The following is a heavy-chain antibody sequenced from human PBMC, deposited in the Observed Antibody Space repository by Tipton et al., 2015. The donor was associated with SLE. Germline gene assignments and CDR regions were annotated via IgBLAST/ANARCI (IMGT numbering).Heavy chain of an antibody. CDR2: IDYTGST. CDR1: GVSINSHH. J-gene: IGHJ4*02. Sequence: TLSLTCTVSGVSINSHHWSWVRQPPGKGLEWIGYIDYTGSTKYNPSLRSRVTISVDTSKTHFSLRLNSVTAADTAVYYCARGGLGSDLRGSIYFGSWGQGTLVTVSS. V-gene: IGHV4-59*11. CDR3: ARGGLGSDLRGSIYFGS. D-gene: IGHD7-27*01.